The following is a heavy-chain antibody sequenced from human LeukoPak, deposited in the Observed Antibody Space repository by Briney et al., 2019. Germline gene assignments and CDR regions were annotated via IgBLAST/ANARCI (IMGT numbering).Heavy chain of an antibody. Sequence: GASLQISCKGSGSLFTSYWIGWVRPLPGKVLEWMGIIYPGDSDTRYSPSFQGQVTISADKSISTAYLQWSSLKASDTAMYYCARLLYSSSWYYFDYWGQGTLVTVSS. CDR2: IYPGDSDT. V-gene: IGHV5-51*01. D-gene: IGHD6-13*01. CDR1: GSLFTSYW. J-gene: IGHJ4*02. CDR3: ARLLYSSSWYYFDY.